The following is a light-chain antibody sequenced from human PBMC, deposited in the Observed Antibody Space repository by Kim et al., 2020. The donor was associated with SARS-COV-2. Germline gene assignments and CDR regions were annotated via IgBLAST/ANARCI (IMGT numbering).Light chain of an antibody. CDR3: NSRDSSCNVL. CDR1: SLRRYY. J-gene: IGLJ2*01. Sequence: SSELTQDPAVSVALGQTVRITCQGDSLRRYYASWYQQRPGQAPVLVIYDKNNRPSGIPDRFSGSSSGNTASLTITGAQAEDEADYYCNSRDSSCNVLFGGGTHLTGL. CDR2: DKN. V-gene: IGLV3-19*01.